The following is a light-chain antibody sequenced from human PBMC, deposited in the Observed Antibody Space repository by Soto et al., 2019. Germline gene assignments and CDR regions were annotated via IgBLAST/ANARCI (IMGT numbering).Light chain of an antibody. J-gene: IGLJ2*01. CDR1: SSDVGSYNL. Sequence: QSVLTQPASVSGSPGQSITISCTGTSSDVGSYNLISWYQQHTGKAPKLMIYEGSRRPSGVSKRYSGSKSGNTASLTISGLQGEYEADYYCCAYGGSSTVVVAGGSKCTVL. CDR2: EGS. CDR3: CAYGGSSTVV. V-gene: IGLV2-23*01.